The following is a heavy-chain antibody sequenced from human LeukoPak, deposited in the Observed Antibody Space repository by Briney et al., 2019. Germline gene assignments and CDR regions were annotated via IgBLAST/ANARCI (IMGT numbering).Heavy chain of an antibody. V-gene: IGHV4-39*07. CDR3: ARAKGYCSSTSCPEGYWFDP. Sequence: SETLSLTCTVSGGSISSRSHYWGWIRQPPGKGLEWIGSIYYSGSTYYNPSLKSRVTISVDTSKNQFSLKLSSVTAADTAVYYCARAKGYCSSTSCPEGYWFDPWGQGTLVTVSS. CDR1: GGSISSRSHY. CDR2: IYYSGST. D-gene: IGHD2-2*01. J-gene: IGHJ5*02.